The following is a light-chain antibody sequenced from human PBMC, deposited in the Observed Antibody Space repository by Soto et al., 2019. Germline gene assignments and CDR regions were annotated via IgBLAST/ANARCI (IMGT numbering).Light chain of an antibody. CDR1: QNISVW. J-gene: IGKJ2*01. Sequence: DIQMTQSPSTLSASVGDGVTITCRASQNISVWLAWYKQRPGKAPKFLIYDASNLETGIPSRFIGSGSGAEFTLTTRSLQPDDFATYYWQEYYSASSTFGQGTQLDSK. CDR3: QEYYSASST. CDR2: DAS. V-gene: IGKV1-5*01.